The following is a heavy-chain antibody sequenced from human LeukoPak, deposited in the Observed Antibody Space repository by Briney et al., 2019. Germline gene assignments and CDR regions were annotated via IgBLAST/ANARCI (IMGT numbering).Heavy chain of an antibody. V-gene: IGHV1-46*01. CDR1: GYTFTSYY. D-gene: IGHD2-15*01. J-gene: IGHJ6*02. CDR2: INPSGGST. Sequence: ASVKVSCKASGYTFTSYYMHWVRQAPGQGLEWMGIINPSGGSTSYAQKFQGRVTMTRDTSTSTVYMELSSPRSEDTAVYYCARAGTIVVVVAALPKARHPGMDVWGQGTTVTVSS. CDR3: ARAGTIVVVVAALPKARHPGMDV.